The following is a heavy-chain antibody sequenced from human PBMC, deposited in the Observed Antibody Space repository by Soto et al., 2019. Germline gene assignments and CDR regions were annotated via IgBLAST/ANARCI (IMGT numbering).Heavy chain of an antibody. CDR2: IHYSGSI. CDR3: AREDDGGNRDYYGLDV. Sequence: QVQLQESGPGLVRPSQTLSLTCTVSGGSISTDHYHWTWIRQTPGKGLEWLGYIHYSGSIHSNPYLQSRVSMSVETSKNLFSLKLSSVTAADTAVYFCAREDDGGNRDYYGLDVWGQGTTVSVSS. V-gene: IGHV4-30-4*01. D-gene: IGHD4-17*01. J-gene: IGHJ6*02. CDR1: GGSISTDHYH.